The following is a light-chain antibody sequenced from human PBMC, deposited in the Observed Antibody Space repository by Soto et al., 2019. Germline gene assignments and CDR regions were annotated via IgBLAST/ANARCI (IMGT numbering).Light chain of an antibody. CDR1: SGSIASNY. Sequence: NFMLTQPHSVSESPRKTVTISCTRSSGSIASNYVQWYQQRPGSAPTTVIYEDNQRPSGVPDRFSGSIDSSSNSASLTISGLKTEDEADYYCQSYDSSNYVFGTGTKLTVL. CDR3: QSYDSSNYV. J-gene: IGLJ1*01. V-gene: IGLV6-57*04. CDR2: EDN.